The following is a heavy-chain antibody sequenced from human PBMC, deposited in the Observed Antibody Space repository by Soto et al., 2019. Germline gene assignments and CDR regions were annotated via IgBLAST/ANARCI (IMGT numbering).Heavy chain of an antibody. CDR2: ISSSGGST. Sequence: PGGSLRLSCAASGFTLSSNAMSWVRQAPGKGLEWVSGISSSGGSTYYADSVKGRFTIPRDNSKNMLYLQMNNLRAEDTAVYYCAKAQGGSYFDYWGQGTLVTVSS. CDR3: AKAQGGSYFDY. J-gene: IGHJ4*02. CDR1: GFTLSSNA. V-gene: IGHV3-23*01. D-gene: IGHD2-15*01.